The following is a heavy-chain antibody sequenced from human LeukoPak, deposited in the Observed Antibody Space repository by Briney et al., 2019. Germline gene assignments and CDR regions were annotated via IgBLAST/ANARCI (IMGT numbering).Heavy chain of an antibody. CDR1: GGSISSYY. CDR3: ARRIAVTGHFDY. J-gene: IGHJ4*02. CDR2: IYYSGST. Sequence: SETLSPTCTVSGGSISSYYWSWIRQPPGKGLEWIGYIYYSGSTNYNPSLKSRVTISVDTSKNQFSLKLSSVTAADTAVYYCARRIAVTGHFDYWGQGTLVTVSS. V-gene: IGHV4-59*01. D-gene: IGHD6-19*01.